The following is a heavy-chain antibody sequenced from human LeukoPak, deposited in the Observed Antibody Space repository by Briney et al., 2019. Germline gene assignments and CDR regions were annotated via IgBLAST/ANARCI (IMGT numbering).Heavy chain of an antibody. J-gene: IGHJ6*02. CDR2: FDPEDGET. Sequence: ASVKVSCKVSGYTLTELSMHWVRQAPGKGLEWVGGFDPEDGETIYAQKFQGRVTMTEDTSTDTAYMELSSLRSEDTAVYYCATLWYDSASWDVWGQGTTVTVSS. CDR1: GYTLTELS. V-gene: IGHV1-24*01. CDR3: ATLWYDSASWDV. D-gene: IGHD3-16*01.